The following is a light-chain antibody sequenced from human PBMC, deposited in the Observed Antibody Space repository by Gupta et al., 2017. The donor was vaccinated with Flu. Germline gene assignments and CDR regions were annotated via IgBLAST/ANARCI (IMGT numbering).Light chain of an antibody. CDR2: DAS. Sequence: VLTQSPATLSLSPGETATLSCRARQSVGGYLVWYQQKPGQAPILLMYDASNRAKGLTPRCSGSGDGTYVNRTSSNRELEDVEVYYCQQRRNSHPGLTFGQGT. CDR1: QSVGGY. CDR3: QQRRNSHPGLT. J-gene: IGKJ5*01. V-gene: IGKV3-11*01.